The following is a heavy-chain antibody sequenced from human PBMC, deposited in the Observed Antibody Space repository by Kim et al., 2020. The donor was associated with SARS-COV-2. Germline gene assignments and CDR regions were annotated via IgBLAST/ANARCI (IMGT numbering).Heavy chain of an antibody. CDR2: INTNTGNP. Sequence: ASVKVSCKASGYTFTSYAMNWVRQAPGQGLEWMGWINTNTGNPTYAQGFTGRFVFSLDTSVSTAYLQISSLKAEDTAVYYCARDKGGYCSSTSCYEGSWFDPWGQGTLVTVSS. D-gene: IGHD2-2*01. V-gene: IGHV7-4-1*02. J-gene: IGHJ5*02. CDR1: GYTFTSYA. CDR3: ARDKGGYCSSTSCYEGSWFDP.